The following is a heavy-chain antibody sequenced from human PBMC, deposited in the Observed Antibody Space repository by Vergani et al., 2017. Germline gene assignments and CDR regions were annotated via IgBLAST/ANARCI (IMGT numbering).Heavy chain of an antibody. D-gene: IGHD2-2*01. CDR2: IYTSGST. Sequence: QVQLQESGPGLVKASQTLSLICTVSGGSIGSGNFYWSWIRQPAGKGLEWIGRIYTSGSTNYNPSLKSRVTISVDTSKNQFSLKLSSVTAADTAMYYCARDAGYCSNASCYLAAFYIWGQGTLVTVSS. CDR3: ARDAGYCSNASCYLAAFYI. CDR1: GGSIGSGNFY. V-gene: IGHV4-61*02. J-gene: IGHJ3*02.